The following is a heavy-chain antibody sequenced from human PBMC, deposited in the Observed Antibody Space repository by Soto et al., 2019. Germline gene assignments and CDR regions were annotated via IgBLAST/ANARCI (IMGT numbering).Heavy chain of an antibody. CDR2: IYYSGST. D-gene: IGHD3-10*01. CDR3: ARLRSGSRPNFDY. V-gene: IGHV4-39*01. J-gene: IGHJ4*02. Sequence: PSETLSLTCTVSGGSISISSYYWGCIRQPPGKGLEWIGSIYYSGSTYYNPSLKSRVTISVDTSKNQFSLKLSSVTAADTAVYYCARLRSGSRPNFDYWGQGTPVTVSS. CDR1: GGSISISSYY.